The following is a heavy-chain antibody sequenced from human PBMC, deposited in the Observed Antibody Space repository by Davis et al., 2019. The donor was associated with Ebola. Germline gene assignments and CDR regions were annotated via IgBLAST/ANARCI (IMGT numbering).Heavy chain of an antibody. CDR3: ANSVVPEYYYMDV. V-gene: IGHV1-69*13. J-gene: IGHJ6*03. D-gene: IGHD2-2*01. Sequence: SVKVSCKASGGTFSSYAISWVRQAPGQGLEWMGGIIPIFGTANYAQKFQGRVTITADESTSTAYMELSSLRSEDTAVYYCANSVVPEYYYMDVWGKGTTVTVSS. CDR2: IIPIFGTA. CDR1: GGTFSSYA.